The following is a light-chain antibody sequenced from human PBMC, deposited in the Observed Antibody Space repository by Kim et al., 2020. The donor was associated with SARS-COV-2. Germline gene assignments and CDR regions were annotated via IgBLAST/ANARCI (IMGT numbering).Light chain of an antibody. CDR3: QQRNNWPRT. CDR2: DGY. CDR1: QNINNY. J-gene: IGKJ2*01. Sequence: SVSPGERATLSCRASQNINNYLAWYQQKPGQAPRLLIYDGYFRATGIPARFSGSGSGTEFTLTISSLEPEDFVVYYCQQRNNWPRTFGQGTKLEI. V-gene: IGKV3-11*01.